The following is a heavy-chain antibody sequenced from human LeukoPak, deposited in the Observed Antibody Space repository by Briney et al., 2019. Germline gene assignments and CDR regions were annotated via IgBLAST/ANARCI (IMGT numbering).Heavy chain of an antibody. Sequence: SQTLSLTCAISGDSVSSNSVARNWIGQSPSRGLEWLGRTYYRSRWYNDFAVSMKGRITINPDTSKNQFSLQLNSVTPEDTAVYYCARVKWRGLTSSGWLDYWGQGTVVTVSS. J-gene: IGHJ4*02. CDR3: ARVKWRGLTSSGWLDY. D-gene: IGHD6-19*01. V-gene: IGHV6-1*01. CDR2: TYYRSRWYN. CDR1: GDSVSSNSVA.